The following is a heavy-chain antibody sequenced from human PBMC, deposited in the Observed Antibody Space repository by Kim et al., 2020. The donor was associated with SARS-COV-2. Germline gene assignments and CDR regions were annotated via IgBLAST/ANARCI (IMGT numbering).Heavy chain of an antibody. CDR2: IAPSGAT. Sequence: GGSLRLSCAASGFTFNSHDMSWFRQAPEKGLEWISYIAPSGATFYADSSKGRFTIFGDTSTNTVSLQLNSLRAADTAAYYCATGHSGDSGQGIQFTGPS. D-gene: IGHD6-19*01. V-gene: IGHV3-23*01. CDR1: GFTFNSHD. CDR3: ATGHSGD. J-gene: IGHJ1*01.